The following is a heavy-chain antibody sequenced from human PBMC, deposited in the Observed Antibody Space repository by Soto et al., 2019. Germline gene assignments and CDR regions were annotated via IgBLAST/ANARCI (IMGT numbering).Heavy chain of an antibody. J-gene: IGHJ4*02. V-gene: IGHV3-23*01. CDR1: EFTFSNCA. Sequence: PGGSLRLSCAASEFTFSNCAMSWVRQAPGKGLEWVSAISYGGGTTYYADSVKGRFTISRDNSKNTLYLQMNSLRAEDTAVYYCAKNPGYYYDSTGYHFDYWGQGTLVTV. CDR3: AKNPGYYYDSTGYHFDY. D-gene: IGHD3-22*01. CDR2: ISYGGGTT.